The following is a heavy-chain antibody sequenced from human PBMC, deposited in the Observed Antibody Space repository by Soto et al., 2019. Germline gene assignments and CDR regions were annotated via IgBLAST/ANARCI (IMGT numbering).Heavy chain of an antibody. Sequence: GGSLSLSCAASGLTFSRYWMSVVRQAPGKGLEWVANIKVDGGEKYYVDSVRGRFTISRDNAKNSPYLQMNSLRAEDTAVYYCARHPAGTTSNSYSGMDVWGQGTSVTVSS. CDR3: ARHPAGTTSNSYSGMDV. V-gene: IGHV3-7*01. D-gene: IGHD1-1*01. CDR2: IKVDGGEK. J-gene: IGHJ6*02. CDR1: GLTFSRYW.